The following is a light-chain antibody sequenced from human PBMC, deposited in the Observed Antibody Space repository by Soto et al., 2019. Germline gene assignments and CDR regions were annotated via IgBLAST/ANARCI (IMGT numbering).Light chain of an antibody. CDR1: QSVSSSY. CDR3: QQFCNCARP. Sequence: EIGLTQSPGTLSLSPGERATLSCRARQSVSSSYLAWYQQKPGQAPRLLIYGASSRATGIPDRFRGSGSGTDFTLTISRLERDDFAVEYCQQFCNCARPFGHGTQVEIK. V-gene: IGKV3-20*01. CDR2: GAS. J-gene: IGKJ1*01.